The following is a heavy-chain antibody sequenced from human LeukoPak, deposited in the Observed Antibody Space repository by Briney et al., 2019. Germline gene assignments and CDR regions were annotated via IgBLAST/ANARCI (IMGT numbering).Heavy chain of an antibody. CDR3: ATLGKSWDAYDL. V-gene: IGHV1-2*02. D-gene: IGHD1-14*01. CDR1: GYTFTAYY. J-gene: IGHJ3*01. CDR2: INPDNGVP. Sequence: ASVKVSCKASGYTFTAYYLHWVRQAPVQGPEWMGWINPDNGVPFYAQNFKGRVTMTRDPSIGTAYMELHRLRSDDTAVYYFATLGKSWDAYDLWGQGTMVNVSP.